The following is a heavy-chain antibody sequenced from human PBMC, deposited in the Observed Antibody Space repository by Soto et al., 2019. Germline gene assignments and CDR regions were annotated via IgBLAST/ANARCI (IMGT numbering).Heavy chain of an antibody. CDR2: VYYTGST. D-gene: IGHD2-21*02. V-gene: IGHV4-30-4*01. CDR3: VRTAREGAVAPHWFDR. J-gene: IGHJ5*02. Sequence: PSETLSLTCTVSGASIRSTAYYWSWIRQAPGKGLEWIGYVYYTGSTYYNPSLMSRLTISVDTSKNQFSLKLTSVTAAETAVYYCVRTAREGAVAPHWFDRWGQGTQVTVSS. CDR1: GASIRSTAYY.